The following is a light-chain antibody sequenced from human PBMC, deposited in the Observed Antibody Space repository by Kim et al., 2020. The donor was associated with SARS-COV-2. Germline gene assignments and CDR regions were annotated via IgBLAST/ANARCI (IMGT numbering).Light chain of an antibody. Sequence: AVGQKVRITSEGDILRSYYATWYQQKPGQAPMVVIYGKSNRPSGIPDRFSGSSSGDTASLTITGTQAGDEADYYCNSRGSNDNVLFGGGTQLTVL. CDR3: NSRGSNDNVL. CDR1: ILRSYY. CDR2: GKS. V-gene: IGLV3-19*01. J-gene: IGLJ2*01.